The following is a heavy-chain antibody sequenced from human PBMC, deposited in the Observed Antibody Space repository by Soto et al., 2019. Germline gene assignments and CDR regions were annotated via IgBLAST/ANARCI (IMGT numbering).Heavy chain of an antibody. V-gene: IGHV4-39*01. Sequence: LEILSLTCSISGGSISSSSCYWGWIRQPPGKGLEWIGSIYYSGSTYYNPSLKSRVTISVDTSKNQFSLKLSSVTAADTAVYYCARHRGIAVAGRIDYWGQGTLVTVSS. CDR1: GGSISSSSCY. CDR2: IYYSGST. J-gene: IGHJ4*02. CDR3: ARHRGIAVAGRIDY. D-gene: IGHD6-19*01.